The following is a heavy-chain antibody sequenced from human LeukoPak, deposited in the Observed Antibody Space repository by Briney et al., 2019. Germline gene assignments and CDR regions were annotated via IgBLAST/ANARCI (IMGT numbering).Heavy chain of an antibody. D-gene: IGHD1-1*01. CDR2: TSSDGTDK. CDR3: AKVVGTGTTPTDY. CDR1: GFTFSSYS. J-gene: IGHJ4*02. Sequence: GALRLSCAASGFTFSSYSMQWVRQAPGKGLEWVAVTSSDGTDKYYADSVKGRFTISRDNSKNTLYLQMNSLRAEDTAVYYCAKVVGTGTTPTDYWGQGTLVTVSS. V-gene: IGHV3-30*18.